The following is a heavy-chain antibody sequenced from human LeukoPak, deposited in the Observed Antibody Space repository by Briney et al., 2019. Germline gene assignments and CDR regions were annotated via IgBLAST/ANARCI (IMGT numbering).Heavy chain of an antibody. Sequence: ASVKVSCNASRYTFTGYYMHWVRQAPGQGLEWMGRINPSSGGTNYAQKFQGRVTMTRDTSISTAYMELSRLRSDDTAVYYCARGYYGSGSYDYWGQGTLVTVSS. CDR1: RYTFTGYY. CDR3: ARGYYGSGSYDY. J-gene: IGHJ4*02. V-gene: IGHV1-2*06. D-gene: IGHD3-10*01. CDR2: INPSSGGT.